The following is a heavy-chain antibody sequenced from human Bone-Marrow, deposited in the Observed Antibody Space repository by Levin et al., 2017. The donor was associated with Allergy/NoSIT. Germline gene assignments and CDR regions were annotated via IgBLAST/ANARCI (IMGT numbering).Heavy chain of an antibody. CDR3: AKDFLVGATTEKIFDI. D-gene: IGHD1-26*01. CDR1: GFTFSTHG. J-gene: IGHJ3*02. Sequence: GGSLRLSCAASGFTFSTHGMHWVRQAPGKGLEWVAVISHDGSDKYSADSVKGRFTISRDNSKDTLYLQMNSLRAEDTAVYYCAKDFLVGATTEKIFDIWGQGTMVTVSP. CDR2: ISHDGSDK. V-gene: IGHV3-30*18.